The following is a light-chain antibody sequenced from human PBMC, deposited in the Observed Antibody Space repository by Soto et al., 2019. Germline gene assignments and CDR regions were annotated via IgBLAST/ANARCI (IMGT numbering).Light chain of an antibody. V-gene: IGKV1-5*03. J-gene: IGKJ1*01. CDR2: KAS. CDR3: QHYNSHPEA. Sequence: DIEMTQSPSTLSGSVGDRVTITCRASQTISSWLAWYQQKPGKAPKLLIYKASTLKSGLPSRFSGSGSGTESTLTISSLQPDDFATYYYQHYNSHPEAFGQGTKVELK. CDR1: QTISSW.